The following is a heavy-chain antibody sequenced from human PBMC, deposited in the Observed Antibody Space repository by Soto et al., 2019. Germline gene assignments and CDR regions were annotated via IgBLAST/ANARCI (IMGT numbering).Heavy chain of an antibody. CDR1: GYTVTSYG. CDR3: ASDGVVDTAMVYYYGMDV. CDR2: ISAYNGNT. D-gene: IGHD5-18*01. Sequence: ASVKVSCKASGYTVTSYGISWVRQAPGQGLEWMGWISAYNGNTNYAQKLQGRVTMTTDTSTSTAYMELRSLRSDDTAVYYCASDGVVDTAMVYYYGMDVWGKGTTVTTSS. J-gene: IGHJ6*04. V-gene: IGHV1-18*01.